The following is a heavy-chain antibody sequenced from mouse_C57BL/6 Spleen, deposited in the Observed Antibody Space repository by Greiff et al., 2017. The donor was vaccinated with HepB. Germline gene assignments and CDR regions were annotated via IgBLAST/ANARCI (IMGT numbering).Heavy chain of an antibody. V-gene: IGHV1-15*01. J-gene: IGHJ2*01. CDR2: IDPETGGT. CDR3: TRRGGEVTTRAHYFDY. Sequence: VQLQQSGAELVRPGASVTLSCKASGYTFTDYEMHWVKQTPVHGLEWIGAIDPETGGTAYNQKFKGKAILTADKSSSTAYMELRSLTSEDSAVYYCTRRGGEVTTRAHYFDYWGQGTTLTVSS. CDR1: GYTFTDYE. D-gene: IGHD2-2*01.